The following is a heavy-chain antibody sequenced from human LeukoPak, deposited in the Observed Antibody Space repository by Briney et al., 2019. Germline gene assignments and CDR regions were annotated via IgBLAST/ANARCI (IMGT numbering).Heavy chain of an antibody. CDR1: GFSVSTNY. V-gene: IGHV3-53*01. J-gene: IGHJ3*02. CDR3: GSLDSREDSGSRWGPLDI. Sequence: GDSLRLSCAASGFSVSTNYISWVRQAPGKGLEWVSIIYSGGSTYYADSVKGRFTISRDNARNSLYLQMNSLRAEDTAMYYCGSLDSREDSGSRWGPLDIWGQGTMVTVSS. CDR2: IYSGGST. D-gene: IGHD6-6*01.